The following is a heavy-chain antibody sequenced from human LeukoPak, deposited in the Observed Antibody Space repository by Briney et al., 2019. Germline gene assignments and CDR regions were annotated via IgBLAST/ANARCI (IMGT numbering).Heavy chain of an antibody. J-gene: IGHJ4*02. CDR3: ARGGGYYNYYFEY. CDR2: INPNSGGT. V-gene: IGHV1-2*02. Sequence: ASVKVSCKASGYTXTAYHIHWVRQAPGQGLEWMGRINPNSGGTNYGQKFQGRVIMTRDTSMSAAYMELYSLTSDDTAVYYRARGGGYYNYYFEYWGQGSLVTVSS. CDR1: GYTXTAYH. D-gene: IGHD3-3*01.